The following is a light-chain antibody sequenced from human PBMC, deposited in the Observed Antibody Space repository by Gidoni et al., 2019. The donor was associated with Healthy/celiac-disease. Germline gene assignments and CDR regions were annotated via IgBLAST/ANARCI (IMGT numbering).Light chain of an antibody. V-gene: IGKV1-5*01. CDR2: DAS. CDR3: QQYNSYCT. CDR1: QSISSW. J-gene: IGKJ2*02. Sequence: DIQMTQSPSTLSASLGDRVTITCRASQSISSWLAWYQQKPGKAPKLLIYDASSFERGVTSRVSGSGSGTEFTLTISSLQPDDFATYFCQQYNSYCTFGQGTKLEIK.